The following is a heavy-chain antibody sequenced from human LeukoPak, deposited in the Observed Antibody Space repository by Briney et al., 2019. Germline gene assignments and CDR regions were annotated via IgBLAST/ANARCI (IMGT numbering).Heavy chain of an antibody. J-gene: IGHJ5*02. Sequence: PGGSLRLSCAASGFTFDDYAMHWVRQAPGKGLEWVSGISWNSGSIGYADSVKGRFTISRDNAKNSLYLQMDSLRAEDTALYYCAKDTLRYFGQGWFDPWGQGTLVTVSS. D-gene: IGHD3-9*01. CDR2: ISWNSGSI. CDR3: AKDTLRYFGQGWFDP. CDR1: GFTFDDYA. V-gene: IGHV3-9*01.